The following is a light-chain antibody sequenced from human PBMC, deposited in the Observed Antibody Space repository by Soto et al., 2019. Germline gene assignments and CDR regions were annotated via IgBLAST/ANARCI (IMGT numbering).Light chain of an antibody. CDR2: EGS. Sequence: HSELTHPAAVTRSPGQSITISCTGTNSDVGSYNLVSWYQQHPGKAPKPMIYEGSKRPSGVPNRFSGSKSGNTAFLTVSGLHAEDEADYYCGSYAVSNIPYLLGTGSKVAV. CDR3: GSYAVSNIPYL. CDR1: NSDVGSYNL. V-gene: IGLV2-14*02. J-gene: IGLJ1*01.